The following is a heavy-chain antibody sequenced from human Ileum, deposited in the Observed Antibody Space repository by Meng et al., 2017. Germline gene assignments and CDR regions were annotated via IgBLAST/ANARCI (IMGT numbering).Heavy chain of an antibody. D-gene: IGHD6-19*01. CDR3: ARDHRQLLVPYGMDV. V-gene: IGHV1-18*01. J-gene: IGHJ6*02. CDR1: GYTFINYG. Sequence: ASAMVFCKASGYTFINYGVSWVRQAPGQGLEWMGWISAYNGNTNYAQNLQGKVTMTTDTSTSTAYMELRSLRSDNTAVYYCARDHRQLLVPYGMDVWGQGTTVTVSS. CDR2: ISAYNGNT.